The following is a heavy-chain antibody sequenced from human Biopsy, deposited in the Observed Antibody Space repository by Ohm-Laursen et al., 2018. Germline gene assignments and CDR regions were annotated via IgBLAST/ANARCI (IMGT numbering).Heavy chain of an antibody. V-gene: IGHV3-7*01. CDR3: ARDPGWGALDY. J-gene: IGHJ4*02. Sequence: SLRLSCSASGFAFSRSWMSWLRQTPGKGLEWVANINSDGTQKFYVDSVQGRFTISRNNTGNSVSLQMNSLRVDDTAVYFCARDPGWGALDYWGRGTRVTVSS. D-gene: IGHD3-10*01. CDR2: INSDGTQK. CDR1: GFAFSRSW.